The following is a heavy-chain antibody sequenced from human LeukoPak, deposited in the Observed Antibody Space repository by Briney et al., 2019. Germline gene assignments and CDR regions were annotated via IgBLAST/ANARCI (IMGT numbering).Heavy chain of an antibody. D-gene: IGHD4-17*01. CDR1: GFTFSSYA. Sequence: GGSLRLSCAASGFTFSSYAMHWVRQAPGKGLEWVAVISYDGSNKYYADSVKGRFTISRDNSKNTLYLQMNSLRAEDTAVYYCAKGRDGDDAFDIWGQGTMVTVSS. V-gene: IGHV3-30-3*01. CDR2: ISYDGSNK. CDR3: AKGRDGDDAFDI. J-gene: IGHJ3*02.